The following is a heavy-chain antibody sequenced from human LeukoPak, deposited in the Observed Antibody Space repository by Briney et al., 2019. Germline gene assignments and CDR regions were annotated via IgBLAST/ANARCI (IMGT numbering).Heavy chain of an antibody. Sequence: ASVKVSCKASGYTFTGYYMHWVRQAPGQGLEWMGWINPNSGGTNYAQKLQGRVTMTTDTSTSTAYMELRSLRSDDTAVYYCARDRYGYYYDSSGYSAYYFDYWGQGTLVTVSS. CDR1: GYTFTGYY. V-gene: IGHV1-2*02. CDR2: INPNSGGT. CDR3: ARDRYGYYYDSSGYSAYYFDY. D-gene: IGHD3-22*01. J-gene: IGHJ4*02.